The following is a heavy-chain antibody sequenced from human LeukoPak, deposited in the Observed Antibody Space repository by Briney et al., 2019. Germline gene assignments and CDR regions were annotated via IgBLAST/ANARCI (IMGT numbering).Heavy chain of an antibody. Sequence: GGSLRLSCAASGFTFSSYWMHWVRQAPGKGLVWVSRIKSDGSSIMYADSVKGRFTISRDNAKSTLYLQMHSLRAEDTAVYYCARDLDFGGYSNFDYWGQGTLVTVSS. CDR2: IKSDGSSI. V-gene: IGHV3-74*03. J-gene: IGHJ4*02. CDR1: GFTFSSYW. D-gene: IGHD4-23*01. CDR3: ARDLDFGGYSNFDY.